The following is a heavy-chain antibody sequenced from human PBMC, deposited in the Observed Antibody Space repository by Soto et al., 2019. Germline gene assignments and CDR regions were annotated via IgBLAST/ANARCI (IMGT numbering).Heavy chain of an antibody. V-gene: IGHV3-33*01. CDR3: ARDHRSSGWSPTVDY. CDR1: GLTLSGYG. CDR2: LWYVGSNK. Sequence: GGSLRLSCEASGLTLSGYGMHWVRRAQGKGWGGVAVLWYVGSNKNYDDSVKGRFTISRDNSKNTLYLQMNSLRAEDTAVYYCARDHRSSGWSPTVDYWGQGTLVTVSS. J-gene: IGHJ4*02. D-gene: IGHD6-19*01.